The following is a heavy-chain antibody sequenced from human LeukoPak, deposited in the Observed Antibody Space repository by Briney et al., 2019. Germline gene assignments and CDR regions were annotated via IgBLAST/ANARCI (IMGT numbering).Heavy chain of an antibody. CDR1: GGSFSGYY. Sequence: PSETLSLTCAVYGGSFSGYYWSWIRQPPGKGLEWIGEINHSGSTNYNPSLTSRVTISVDTSKNQFSLKLSSVTAADTAVYYCASPSVYCSGGSCYSPYDYWGQGTLVTVSS. V-gene: IGHV4-34*01. D-gene: IGHD2-15*01. CDR2: INHSGST. CDR3: ASPSVYCSGGSCYSPYDY. J-gene: IGHJ4*02.